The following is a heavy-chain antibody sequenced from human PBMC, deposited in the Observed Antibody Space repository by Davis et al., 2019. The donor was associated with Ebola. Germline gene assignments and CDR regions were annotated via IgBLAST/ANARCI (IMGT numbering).Heavy chain of an antibody. CDR2: IAHDGTSE. CDR1: RFSFSLYA. J-gene: IGHJ4*02. D-gene: IGHD3-3*01. Sequence: PGGSLRLSCGASRFSFSLYAMYWVRQAPGKGLEWVAVIAHDGTSENYADSVQGRFIISRDNSKNTLYLQMNSLTADDTAVYYCARAVFHEVLDYWGQGTPVTVSS. CDR3: ARAVFHEVLDY. V-gene: IGHV3-30*04.